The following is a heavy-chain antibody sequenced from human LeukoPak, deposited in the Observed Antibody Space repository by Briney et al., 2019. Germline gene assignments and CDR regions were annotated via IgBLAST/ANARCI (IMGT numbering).Heavy chain of an antibody. V-gene: IGHV1-69*10. CDR1: GGTFSDYA. J-gene: IGHJ6*04. D-gene: IGHD3-3*01. CDR2: FIPILGTA. Sequence: AASVKVSCKASGGTFSDYALNWVRQAPGQGLEWMGVFIPILGTANSTQKFQGRVTITADISTNTVYMGLSSLRSEDTAVYFCAGIPVFGVVLHQEPVWGKGTTVTVSS. CDR3: AGIPVFGVVLHQEPV.